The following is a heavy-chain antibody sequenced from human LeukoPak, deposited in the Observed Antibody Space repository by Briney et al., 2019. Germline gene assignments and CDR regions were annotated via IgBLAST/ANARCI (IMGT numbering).Heavy chain of an antibody. CDR2: IIPIFGTA. Sequence: GASVKVSCKASGYTFTSYAISWVRQAPGHGLEWMGGIIPIFGTANYAQKFQGRVTITTDESTSTAYMELSSLRSEDTAVYYCAATSGSYYWFDPWGQGTLVTVSS. V-gene: IGHV1-69*05. J-gene: IGHJ5*02. D-gene: IGHD1-26*01. CDR3: AATSGSYYWFDP. CDR1: GYTFTSYA.